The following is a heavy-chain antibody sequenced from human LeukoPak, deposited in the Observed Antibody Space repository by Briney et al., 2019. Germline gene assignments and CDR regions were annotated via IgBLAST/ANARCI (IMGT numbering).Heavy chain of an antibody. J-gene: IGHJ6*02. D-gene: IGHD5-12*01. CDR3: ARGGLRDYYYYGMDV. V-gene: IGHV3-21*01. CDR2: ISSSSSYI. CDR1: GFTFSSYS. Sequence: PGGSLRLSCAASGFTFSSYSMNWVRQAPGKGLEWVSSISSSSSYIYYADSVKGRFTISRDNAKKSLYLQMNSLRAEDTAVYYCARGGLRDYYYYGMDVWGQGTTVTVSS.